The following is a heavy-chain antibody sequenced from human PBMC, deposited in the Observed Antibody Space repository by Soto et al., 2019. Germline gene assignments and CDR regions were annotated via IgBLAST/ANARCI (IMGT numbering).Heavy chain of an antibody. CDR2: IKHDGSET. CDR3: ARDDDTGARDY. CDR1: GFTFSSHW. V-gene: IGHV3-7*01. J-gene: IGHJ4*02. D-gene: IGHD7-27*01. Sequence: EVQLVESGGGLVQPGGSLRLSCAASGFTFSSHWMSWVRQAPGKGLEWVANIKHDGSETYYVDSVKGRFTISRDNAKNSLDLQMHSVRAEDTAVYYWARDDDTGARDYWGQGTLVTVSS.